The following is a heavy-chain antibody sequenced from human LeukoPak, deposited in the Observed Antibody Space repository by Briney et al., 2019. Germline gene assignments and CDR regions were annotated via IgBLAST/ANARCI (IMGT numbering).Heavy chain of an antibody. CDR1: GGSFSGYY. Sequence: SETLSLTCAVYGGSFSGYYWSWIRQPPGKGLEWIGSIYYSGSTYYNPSLKSRVTISVDTSKNQFSLKLSSVTAADTAVYYCARDGFMVRGVKDQKFKHVWGQGTLVTVSS. D-gene: IGHD3-10*01. CDR2: IYYSGST. CDR3: ARDGFMVRGVKDQKFKHV. V-gene: IGHV4-34*01. J-gene: IGHJ4*02.